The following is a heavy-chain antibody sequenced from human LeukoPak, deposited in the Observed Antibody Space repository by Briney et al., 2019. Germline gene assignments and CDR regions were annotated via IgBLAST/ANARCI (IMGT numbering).Heavy chain of an antibody. CDR3: ARAHYYGTGSYLFDP. J-gene: IGHJ5*02. D-gene: IGHD3-10*01. V-gene: IGHV3-66*01. CDR1: GFTVSSNY. CDR2: IYSGGST. Sequence: PEGSLRLSCAASGFTVSSNYTSWVRQAPGKGLEWVSVIYSGGSTYYADSVKGRFTISRDNSKNTLYLQMNSLRAEDTAVYYCARAHYYGTGSYLFDPWGQGTLVTVSS.